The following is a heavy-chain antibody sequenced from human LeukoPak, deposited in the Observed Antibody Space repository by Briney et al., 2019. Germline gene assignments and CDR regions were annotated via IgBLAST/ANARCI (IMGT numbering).Heavy chain of an antibody. CDR3: AREGSFGYCSGGSCYRQFDY. J-gene: IGHJ4*02. Sequence: SETLSLTCTVSGGSISSGSYYWSWIRQPAGKGLEWIGRIYTSGSTNYNPSLKSRVTISVDTSKNQFSLKLSSVTAADTAVYYCAREGSFGYCSGGSCYRQFDYWGQGTLVTASS. CDR1: GGSISSGSYY. D-gene: IGHD2-15*01. CDR2: IYTSGST. V-gene: IGHV4-61*02.